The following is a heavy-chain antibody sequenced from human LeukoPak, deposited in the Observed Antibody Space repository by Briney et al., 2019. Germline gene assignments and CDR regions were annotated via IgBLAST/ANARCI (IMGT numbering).Heavy chain of an antibody. V-gene: IGHV1-18*01. CDR1: GYTFTSYG. CDR2: ISAYNGNT. Sequence: ASGKVSCKASGYTFTSYGISWVRQAPGQGLEWMGWISAYNGNTNYAQKLQGRVTMTTDTSTSTAYMELTSLRSDDTAVYYCARDHAYYDYIWGSYRSITFDYWGQGTLVTVSS. D-gene: IGHD3-16*02. J-gene: IGHJ4*02. CDR3: ARDHAYYDYIWGSYRSITFDY.